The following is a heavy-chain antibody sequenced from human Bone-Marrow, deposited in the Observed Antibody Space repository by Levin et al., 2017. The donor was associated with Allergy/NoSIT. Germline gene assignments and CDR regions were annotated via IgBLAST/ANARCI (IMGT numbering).Heavy chain of an antibody. CDR3: ARIGARAVAYTVNGFDI. J-gene: IGHJ3*02. D-gene: IGHD6-19*01. V-gene: IGHV4-38-2*01. CDR2: IYHSGST. Sequence: SETLSLTCAVSGYSISSGYYWGWIRQPPGKGLEWIGSIYHSGSTYYNPSLKSRVTISVDTSQNQFSLDLTSVTAADTAVYYCARIGARAVAYTVNGFDIWGQGTMVTVSS. CDR1: GYSISSGYY.